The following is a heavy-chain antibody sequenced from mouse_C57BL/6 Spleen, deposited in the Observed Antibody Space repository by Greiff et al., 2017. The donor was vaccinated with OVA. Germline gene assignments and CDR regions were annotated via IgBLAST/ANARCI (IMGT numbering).Heavy chain of an antibody. CDR2: IWSGGST. CDR1: GFSLTSYG. CDR3: ARSLDSSGYEDY. V-gene: IGHV2-2*01. J-gene: IGHJ4*01. D-gene: IGHD3-2*02. Sequence: QVQLQQSGPGLVQPSQSLSITCTVSGFSLTSYGVHWVRQSPGKGLEWLGVIWSGGSTDYNAAFISRLSISKDNSKSQVFFKMNSLQADDTAIYDCARSLDSSGYEDYWGQGTSVTVSS.